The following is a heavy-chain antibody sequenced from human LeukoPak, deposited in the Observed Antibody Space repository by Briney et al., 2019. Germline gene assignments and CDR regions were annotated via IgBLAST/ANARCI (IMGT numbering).Heavy chain of an antibody. CDR3: ARSGYDYEPDY. Sequence: GGSLRLSCAASGFTFSSYAMHWVRQAPGKGLEWVAVISYDGSNKYYADSVKGRFTISRDNAKNSLYLQMNSPRAEDTAVYYCARSGYDYEPDYWGQGTLVTVSS. V-gene: IGHV3-30-3*01. J-gene: IGHJ4*02. CDR1: GFTFSSYA. CDR2: ISYDGSNK. D-gene: IGHD5-12*01.